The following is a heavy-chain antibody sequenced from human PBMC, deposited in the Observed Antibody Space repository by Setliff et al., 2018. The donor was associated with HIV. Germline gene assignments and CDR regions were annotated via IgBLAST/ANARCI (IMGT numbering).Heavy chain of an antibody. D-gene: IGHD5-12*01. CDR3: AKDPRAAVATICDY. CDR1: GFTFSNHV. Sequence: GGSLRLSCAASGFTFSNHVMNWVRQAPGKGLEWFSAISTSGGAADYADSVKGRFTISRDNSRNTLNLQMNSLRAEDTAVYYCAKDPRAAVATICDYWGQGTLVTVSS. J-gene: IGHJ4*02. CDR2: ISTSGGAA. V-gene: IGHV3-23*01.